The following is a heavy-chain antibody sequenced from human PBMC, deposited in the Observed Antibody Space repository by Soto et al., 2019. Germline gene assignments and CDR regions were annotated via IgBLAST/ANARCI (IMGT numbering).Heavy chain of an antibody. Sequence: PGGSLRLSCAASGFTVSSNYMSWVRQAPGMGLEWVSGINSGGTAYFADTVKGRFTISRDNSKNTLYLQMKSLRAEDTAIYYCARKPYCTNWEYAMDVWGQGTTVTVSS. CDR3: ARKPYCTNWEYAMDV. V-gene: IGHV3-66*01. D-gene: IGHD2-8*01. CDR1: GFTVSSNY. CDR2: INSGGTA. J-gene: IGHJ6*02.